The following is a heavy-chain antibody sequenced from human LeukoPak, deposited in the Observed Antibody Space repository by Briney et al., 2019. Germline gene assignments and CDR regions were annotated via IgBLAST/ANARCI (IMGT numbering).Heavy chain of an antibody. J-gene: IGHJ4*02. CDR1: GYTLTELS. CDR2: FDPEDGET. CDR3: ATSQVVYAILDY. D-gene: IGHD2-8*02. Sequence: ASVKVSCKVSGYTLTELSMHWVRQAPGKGLEWMGGFDPEDGETIYAQKFQGRVTLTEDTSTDTAYMELSRLRSEDTAVYYCATSQVVYAILDYWGQGTLVTVSS. V-gene: IGHV1-24*01.